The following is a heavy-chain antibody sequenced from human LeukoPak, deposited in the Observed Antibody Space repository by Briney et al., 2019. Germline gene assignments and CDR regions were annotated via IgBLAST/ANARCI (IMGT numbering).Heavy chain of an antibody. CDR3: ARDIARGGGVTYYYYGMDV. V-gene: IGHV1-69*04. J-gene: IGHJ6*02. CDR2: IIPILGIA. Sequence: GASVKVSCKASGYTFTSYGISWVRQAPGQGLEWMGRIIPILGIANYAQKFQGRVTITADKSTSTAYMELSSLRSEDTAVYYCARDIARGGGVTYYYYGMDVWGQGTTVTVSS. CDR1: GYTFTSYG. D-gene: IGHD5-18*01.